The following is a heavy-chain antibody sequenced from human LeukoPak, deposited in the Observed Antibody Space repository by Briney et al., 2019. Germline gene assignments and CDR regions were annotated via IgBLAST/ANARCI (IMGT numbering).Heavy chain of an antibody. D-gene: IGHD1-1*01. J-gene: IGHJ6*02. V-gene: IGHV1-69*13. CDR1: GGTFSSYA. Sequence: GASVKASCKASGGTFSSYAISWVRQAPGQGLEWMGGIIPIFGTANYAQKFQGRVTITADESTSTAYMELSSLRSEDTAVYYCARGDCFNWNDDCNYYGMDVWGQGTTVTVSS. CDR3: ARGDCFNWNDDCNYYGMDV. CDR2: IIPIFGTA.